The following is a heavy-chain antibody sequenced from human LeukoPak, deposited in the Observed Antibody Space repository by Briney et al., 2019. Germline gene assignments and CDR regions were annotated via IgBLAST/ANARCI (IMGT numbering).Heavy chain of an antibody. CDR2: ISYDGSNK. Sequence: GGSLRLSCAASGFTFSSYGKHWVRQAPAKGLEWVAVISYDGSNKYYADSVKGRFTISRDNSKNTLYLQMNSLRAEDTAVYYCEKDLDHDSGSSFSWGQGTLVTVSS. D-gene: IGHD6-13*01. CDR3: EKDLDHDSGSSFS. CDR1: GFTFSSYG. V-gene: IGHV3-30*18. J-gene: IGHJ5*02.